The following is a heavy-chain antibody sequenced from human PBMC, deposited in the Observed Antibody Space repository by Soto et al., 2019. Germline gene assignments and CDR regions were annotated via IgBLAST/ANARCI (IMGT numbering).Heavy chain of an antibody. Sequence: QEQLVQFGGEVKKPGASVRVSCKASGYTFTKYGITWVRQAPGQGLEWRGWIGVYNGKTNYARKLQGRVIMTAATSASTAYMDLRILIADDTAGYACSRARHCTSPSCYTNSYYVMDLWGPGTTVSVSS. D-gene: IGHD2-2*02. CDR1: GYTFTKYG. CDR2: IGVYNGKT. V-gene: IGHV1-18*04. CDR3: SRARHCTSPSCYTNSYYVMDL. J-gene: IGHJ6*02.